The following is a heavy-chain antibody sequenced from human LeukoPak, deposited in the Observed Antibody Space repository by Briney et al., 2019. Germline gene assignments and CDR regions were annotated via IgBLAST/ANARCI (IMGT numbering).Heavy chain of an antibody. Sequence: SETLSLTCAVYGGSFNGYYWSWIRQPPGKGLEWIGEINHSGSTNYNPSLKSRVTVSVDTSKNQFSLKLSSVTAADTAVYYCARGRKPRIATPYYYYYMDVWGKGTTVTVSS. J-gene: IGHJ6*03. V-gene: IGHV4-34*01. CDR1: GGSFNGYY. CDR2: INHSGST. CDR3: ARGRKPRIATPYYYYYMDV. D-gene: IGHD6-13*01.